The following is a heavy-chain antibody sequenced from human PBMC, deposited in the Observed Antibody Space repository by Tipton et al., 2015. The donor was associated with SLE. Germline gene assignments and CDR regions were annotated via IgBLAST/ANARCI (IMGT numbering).Heavy chain of an antibody. CDR2: ISYSGST. CDR3: ASWGPIVYYYYYMDV. V-gene: IGHV4-39*07. J-gene: IGHJ6*03. CDR1: GGSISSSNYY. Sequence: TLSLTCTVSGGSISSSNYYWGWLRQPPGKGLEWIGSISYSGSTTYNPSLKSRITISVDTSKNQFSLKLSSVTAADTAVYYCASWGPIVYYYYYMDVWGKGTTVPVSS. D-gene: IGHD3-16*01.